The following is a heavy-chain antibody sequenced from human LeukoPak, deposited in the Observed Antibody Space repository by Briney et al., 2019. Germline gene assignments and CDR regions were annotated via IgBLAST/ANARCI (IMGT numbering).Heavy chain of an antibody. Sequence: GGSLRLSCAASGFTFRGYGMHWVRQAPGKGLGGVAGISSEGSNKYYADPVKARFPISRDISKTTLYLQRNSLRAEDTAVYTCAEDLVQGLAVAGDGGLYYYDGMDVWGQGTTVTVSS. CDR3: AEDLVQGLAVAGDGGLYYYDGMDV. CDR2: ISSEGSNK. J-gene: IGHJ6*02. CDR1: GFTFRGYG. D-gene: IGHD6-19*01. V-gene: IGHV3-30*18.